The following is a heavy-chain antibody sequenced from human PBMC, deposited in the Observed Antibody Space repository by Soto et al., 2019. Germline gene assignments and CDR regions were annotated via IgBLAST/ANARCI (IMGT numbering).Heavy chain of an antibody. V-gene: IGHV4-59*08. CDR1: GCSIRDYY. Sequence: SETLSLTCTVSGCSIRDYYWSWIRQSPGKGLEWIGYIYYTGTTRYNPSIKSRVTISVDSSKNQFSLNLRSVSAADTAVYYCARLGGYYQSLDSWGQGTLVTVSS. D-gene: IGHD3-22*01. CDR2: IYYTGTT. J-gene: IGHJ5*01. CDR3: ARLGGYYQSLDS.